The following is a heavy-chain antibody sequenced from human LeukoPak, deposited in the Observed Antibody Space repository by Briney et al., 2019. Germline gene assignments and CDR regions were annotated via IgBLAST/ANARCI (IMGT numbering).Heavy chain of an antibody. V-gene: IGHV1-58*01. J-gene: IGHJ4*02. CDR2: IVVGSGNT. Sequence: ASVKVSCKASGFTFTNSAVQRVRQARGQRLEWIGWIVVGSGNTNYAQKFQERVTITRDMSTSTAYMELSSLKSEDTAVYYCAAGPQKISYWGQGTLVTVSS. CDR1: GFTFTNSA. CDR3: AAGPQKISY.